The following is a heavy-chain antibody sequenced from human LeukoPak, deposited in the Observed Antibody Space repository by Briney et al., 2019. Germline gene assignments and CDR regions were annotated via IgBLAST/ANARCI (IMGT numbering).Heavy chain of an antibody. CDR1: GFTVSDNY. J-gene: IGHJ6*02. V-gene: IGHV3-53*01. CDR2: IYSGGTT. Sequence: PGGSLRLSCAASGFTVSDNYMSWVRQAPGKGLEWVSVIYSGGTTYYADSVKGRFTISRDNSKSTLHLQMSGLRAEDTAVYYCARNSFRVNTHYFYGMDVWGQGTTVTVSS. D-gene: IGHD3-10*01. CDR3: ARNSFRVNTHYFYGMDV.